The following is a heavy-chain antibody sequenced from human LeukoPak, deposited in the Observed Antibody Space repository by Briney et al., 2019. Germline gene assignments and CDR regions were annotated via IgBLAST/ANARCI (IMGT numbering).Heavy chain of an antibody. D-gene: IGHD3-3*01. J-gene: IGHJ4*02. Sequence: ASVKVSCKAFGYTFSSHAMNWVRQAPGQGLELMGWINTNTGNPTYAQGFTGRFVFSLDTSVSTAYLQISSLKAEDTAVYYCASGDYDFWSGYRGQGTLVTVSS. CDR2: INTNTGNP. CDR1: GYTFSSHA. CDR3: ASGDYDFWSGY. V-gene: IGHV7-4-1*02.